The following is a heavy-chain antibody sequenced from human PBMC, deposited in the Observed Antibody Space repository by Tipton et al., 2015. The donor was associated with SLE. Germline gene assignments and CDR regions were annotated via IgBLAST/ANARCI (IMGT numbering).Heavy chain of an antibody. J-gene: IGHJ6*03. CDR3: GRGGGYPWSYYMDV. D-gene: IGHD5-12*01. CDR1: GFTFSDYY. V-gene: IGHV3-11*04. Sequence: SLRLSCAASGFTFSDYYMSWIRQAPGKGLEWVSYISSSDSTIYYADSVKGRFTISRDNAKNSLYLQMNSLRAEDTAVYYCGRGGGYPWSYYMDVWGKGTTVTVSS. CDR2: ISSSDSTI.